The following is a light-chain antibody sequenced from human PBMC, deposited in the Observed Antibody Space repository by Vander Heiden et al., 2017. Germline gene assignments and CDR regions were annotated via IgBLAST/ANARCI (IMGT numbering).Light chain of an antibody. CDR3: QQVHTLPST. J-gene: IGKJ3*01. CDR2: AAS. Sequence: PSFVSASVGDRVTITCRASQGISVWLAWYQHKPGIAPKLLFSAASTLVSGVPRRFTDVGSGTEFTLIINNIVPEDFTTYYCQQVHTLPSTFGLGTKVAMK. V-gene: IGKV1-12*02. CDR1: QGISVW.